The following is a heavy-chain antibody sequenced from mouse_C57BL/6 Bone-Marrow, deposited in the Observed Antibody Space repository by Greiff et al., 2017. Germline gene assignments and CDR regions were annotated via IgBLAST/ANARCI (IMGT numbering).Heavy chain of an antibody. V-gene: IGHV1-81*01. D-gene: IGHD1-1*01. CDR3: ARWGYYYGRG. Sequence: QVQLQQSGAELARPGASVKLSCKASGYTFTSYGISWVKQRTGQGLEWIGEIYPRSGTTYYNEKFKGKATLTADKSSSTAYMALRSLKSEDSAVYFCARWGYYYGRGWGQGTTLTVSS. CDR1: GYTFTSYG. CDR2: IYPRSGTT. J-gene: IGHJ2*01.